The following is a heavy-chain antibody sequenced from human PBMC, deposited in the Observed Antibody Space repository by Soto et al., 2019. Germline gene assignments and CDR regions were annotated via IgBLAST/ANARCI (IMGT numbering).Heavy chain of an antibody. D-gene: IGHD2-2*03. CDR3: ARDGYSEGMDV. CDR2: IGTTDDT. J-gene: IGHJ6*02. V-gene: IGHV3-13*01. CDR1: GFRFSYYD. Sequence: EVQLLESGGGLVQRGGSLRLSCAASGFRFSYYDMHWVRQSKGKGLEWVAAIGTTDDTYYADSVKGRFIISRENDKNSLYLQMDSLRGGETAVYFCARDGYSEGMDVWGQGTTVTVSS.